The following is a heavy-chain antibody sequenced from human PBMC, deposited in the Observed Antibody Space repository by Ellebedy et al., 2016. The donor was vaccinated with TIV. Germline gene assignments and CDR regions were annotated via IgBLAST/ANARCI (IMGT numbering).Heavy chain of an antibody. J-gene: IGHJ4*02. CDR3: ARGTVALQSLRYFDS. V-gene: IGHV4-34*01. Sequence: SETLSLXXAVYGGSFSGYYWSWIRQPPGKGLEWIGEVSHSGSTNYNETLKSRVVISADTSKNQFSLKLTSVTAADTALYYCARGTVALQSLRYFDSWGQGTQVIVSS. D-gene: IGHD6-19*01. CDR1: GGSFSGYY. CDR2: VSHSGST.